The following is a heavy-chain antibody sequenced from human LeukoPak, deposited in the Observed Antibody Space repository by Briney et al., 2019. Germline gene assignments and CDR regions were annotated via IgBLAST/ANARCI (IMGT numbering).Heavy chain of an antibody. CDR2: MNPNSGNT. J-gene: IGHJ4*02. V-gene: IGHV1-8*01. CDR1: GYTFTSYE. Sequence: ASVKVSCKASGYTFTSYEINWVRQATGQGLEWMGWMNPNSGNTGYSQKFQGRISMTRNTSISTVYMELSSLRSEDTAVFYCARIPRYCSSTSCRHFDYWGQGTLVTVSS. D-gene: IGHD2-2*01. CDR3: ARIPRYCSSTSCRHFDY.